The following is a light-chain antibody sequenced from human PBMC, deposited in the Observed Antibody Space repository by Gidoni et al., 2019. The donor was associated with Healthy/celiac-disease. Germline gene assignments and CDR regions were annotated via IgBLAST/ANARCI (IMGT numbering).Light chain of an antibody. Sequence: EIVMTQSPATLSVSPGERATRSCRASQSVSSNLAWYQQKPGQAPRLLIYGASIRATGIPARFRCSGSGTEFTLTISILQSEDFAVYYCQQYNNWPPSSTFGPGTKVDIK. CDR2: GAS. CDR1: QSVSSN. CDR3: QQYNNWPPSST. J-gene: IGKJ3*01. V-gene: IGKV3D-15*03.